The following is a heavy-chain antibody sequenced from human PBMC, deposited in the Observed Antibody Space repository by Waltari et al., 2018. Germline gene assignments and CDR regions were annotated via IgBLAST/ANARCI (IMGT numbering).Heavy chain of an antibody. V-gene: IGHV4-34*01. J-gene: IGHJ6*02. CDR1: GGSFSGYY. CDR2: INHSGST. D-gene: IGHD4-17*01. Sequence: QVQLQQWGAGLLKPSETLSLTCAVYGGSFSGYYWSWIRQPPGKGLEWIGEINHSGSTNYNPSLKSRVTISVDTSKNQFSLKLSSVTAADTAVYYCARPKPVRQAYGGNSPAPGAPPRDGMDVWGQGTTVTVSS. CDR3: ARPKPVRQAYGGNSPAPGAPPRDGMDV.